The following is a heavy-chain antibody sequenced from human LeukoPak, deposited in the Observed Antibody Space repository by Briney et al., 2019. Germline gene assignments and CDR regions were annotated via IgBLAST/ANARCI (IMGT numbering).Heavy chain of an antibody. CDR3: ARGSRAAWDKQQLVLGRPNWFDP. J-gene: IGHJ5*02. V-gene: IGHV1-18*01. CDR1: GYTFTSYG. CDR2: ISAYNGNT. Sequence: GASVKVSCKASGYTFTSYGISWVRQAPGQGLEWMGWISAYNGNTNYAQKLQGRVTMTTDTSTSTAYMELRSLRSDDTAVYYCARGSRAAWDKQQLVLGRPNWFDPWGQGTLVTVSS. D-gene: IGHD6-13*01.